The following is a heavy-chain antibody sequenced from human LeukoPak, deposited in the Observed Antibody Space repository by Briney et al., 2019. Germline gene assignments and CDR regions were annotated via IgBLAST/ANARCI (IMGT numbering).Heavy chain of an antibody. CDR2: ISYDGSNK. D-gene: IGHD6-13*01. Sequence: GGSLRLSCAASGFTFSSYGMHWVRQAPGKGLEWVAVISYDGSNKYYADSVKGRFTISRDNSKNTLYLQMNSLRAEDTAVYYCAKDPHSSSWYSTLYYYYGMDVWGQGTTVTASS. CDR1: GFTFSSYG. CDR3: AKDPHSSSWYSTLYYYYGMDV. V-gene: IGHV3-30*18. J-gene: IGHJ6*02.